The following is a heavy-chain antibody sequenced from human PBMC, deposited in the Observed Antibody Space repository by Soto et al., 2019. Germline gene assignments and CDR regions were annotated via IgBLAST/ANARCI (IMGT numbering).Heavy chain of an antibody. CDR3: ARGVPYCSSTSCSAYFDY. CDR2: IKQDGSEK. Sequence: GGSLRLSCAASGFTFSSYWMSWVRQAPGKGLEWVANIKQDGSEKYYVDSVKGRLTISRDNAKNSLYLQMNSLRAEDTAVYYCARGVPYCSSTSCSAYFDYWGQGTLVTVSS. J-gene: IGHJ4*02. CDR1: GFTFSSYW. V-gene: IGHV3-7*01. D-gene: IGHD2-2*01.